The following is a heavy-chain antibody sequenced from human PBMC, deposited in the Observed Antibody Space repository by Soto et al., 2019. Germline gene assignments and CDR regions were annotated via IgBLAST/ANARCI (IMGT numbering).Heavy chain of an antibody. Sequence: QVQLQESGPGLVQPSQTLSLTCTVSGASISSGGFYWSWIRQFPGKGLEWIGYIDYRGRTFYNPSLKSRATISRDTSKSQFSLNVHSVTAADTAVFYCARVSAAGTRWFDSWGQGTLVTVSS. J-gene: IGHJ5*01. V-gene: IGHV4-31*03. CDR2: IDYRGRT. D-gene: IGHD6-13*01. CDR3: ARVSAAGTRWFDS. CDR1: GASISSGGFY.